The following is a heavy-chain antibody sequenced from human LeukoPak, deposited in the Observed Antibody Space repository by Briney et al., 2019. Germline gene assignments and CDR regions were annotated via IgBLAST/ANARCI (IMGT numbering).Heavy chain of an antibody. Sequence: ASVKVSCKASGYTFTAHYMHWVRQAPGQGLEWMGRINPSSGDTEYGQRFQGRVTLTRDTPSSTANMELRRLRSDDTAVYYCARDPGYSYAFDIWGQGTVVIVSS. CDR2: INPSSGDT. V-gene: IGHV1-2*06. CDR1: GYTFTAHY. D-gene: IGHD2-21*01. J-gene: IGHJ3*02. CDR3: ARDPGYSYAFDI.